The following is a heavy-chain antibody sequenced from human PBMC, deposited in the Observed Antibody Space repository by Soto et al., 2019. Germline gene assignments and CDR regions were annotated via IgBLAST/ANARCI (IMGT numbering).Heavy chain of an antibody. J-gene: IGHJ6*03. D-gene: IGHD6-6*01. CDR2: IYYSGST. V-gene: IGHV4-59*08. CDR1: GGSISSYY. CDR3: ARQEYSSSSYYYYYMDV. Sequence: QVQLQESGPGLVKPSETLSLTCTVSGGSISSYYWSWIRQPPGKGLDWIGYIYYSGSTNYNPSLKSRVTISVATSKNQFSLKLSSVTAADTAVYYCARQEYSSSSYYYYYMDVWGKGTTVTVSS.